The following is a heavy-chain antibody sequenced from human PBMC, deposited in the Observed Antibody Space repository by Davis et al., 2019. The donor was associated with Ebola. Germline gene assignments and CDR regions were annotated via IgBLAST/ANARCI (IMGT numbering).Heavy chain of an antibody. Sequence: SLKISCAASGFTFDDYAMHWVRQAPGKGLEWVSGISWNSGSIGYADSVKGRFTISRDNAKNSLYLQMNSLRAEDTALYYCAKGSSGYYYVSWFDPWGQGTLVTVSS. J-gene: IGHJ5*02. CDR3: AKGSSGYYYVSWFDP. V-gene: IGHV3-9*01. CDR2: ISWNSGSI. D-gene: IGHD3-22*01. CDR1: GFTFDDYA.